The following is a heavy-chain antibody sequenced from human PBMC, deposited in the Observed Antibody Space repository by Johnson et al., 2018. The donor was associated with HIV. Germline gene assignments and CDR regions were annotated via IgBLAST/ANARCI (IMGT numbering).Heavy chain of an antibody. V-gene: IGHV3-30*14. D-gene: IGHD3-22*01. J-gene: IGHJ3*02. CDR3: ARRDDIRNGAFDI. Sequence: QVQLVESGGGVVQPGRSLRLSCAASGFTFSSYAMHWVRQAPGKGLEWVAVISYDGSNKYYADSVKGRFTISSDNSKNTLYLQMNSLRAEDTAVYYCARRDDIRNGAFDIWGQGTMVTVSS. CDR1: GFTFSSYA. CDR2: ISYDGSNK.